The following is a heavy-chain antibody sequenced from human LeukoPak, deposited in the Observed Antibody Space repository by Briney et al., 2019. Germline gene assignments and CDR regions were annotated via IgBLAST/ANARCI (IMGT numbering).Heavy chain of an antibody. J-gene: IGHJ4*02. CDR2: IKQDGSEK. Sequence: GGSLRLSCGASGFTFSSYWMSWVRQAPGKGREGVANIKQDGSEKYYVDSVKGRFTISRDNAKNSLYLQMNSLRAEDTAVYYCARTPTSRDTAMDFDYWGQGTLVTVSS. D-gene: IGHD5-18*01. CDR3: ARTPTSRDTAMDFDY. V-gene: IGHV3-7*01. CDR1: GFTFSSYW.